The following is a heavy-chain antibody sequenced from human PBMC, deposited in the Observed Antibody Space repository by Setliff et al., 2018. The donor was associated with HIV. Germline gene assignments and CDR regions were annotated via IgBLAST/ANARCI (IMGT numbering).Heavy chain of an antibody. D-gene: IGHD3-10*01. CDR2: ISRSSGTI. V-gene: IGHV3-48*04. J-gene: IGHJ4*02. CDR3: ADPPSGY. Sequence: GGSLRLSCVASGLPFYNYSMNWVRQAPGKGLEWVSYISRSSGTIYYAESVKGRFTVSRDNAKNSLSLQMNSLRAEDTAVYYCADPPSGYWGQGTLVTVSS. CDR1: GLPFYNYS.